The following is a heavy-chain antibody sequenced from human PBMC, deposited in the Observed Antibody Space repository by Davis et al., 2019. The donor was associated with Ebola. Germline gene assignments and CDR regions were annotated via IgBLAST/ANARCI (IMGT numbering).Heavy chain of an antibody. Sequence: GESLKISCAASGFTFSDYYMSWIRQAPGKGLEWVSYISGSGGFIEYADAVKGRFTISRDKSNNTLYLDMNSLRVDDTAVYYCATTQWLREFDNWGQGTLVTVSS. CDR1: GFTFSDYY. D-gene: IGHD6-19*01. CDR2: ISGSGGFI. CDR3: ATTQWLREFDN. V-gene: IGHV3-11*01. J-gene: IGHJ4*02.